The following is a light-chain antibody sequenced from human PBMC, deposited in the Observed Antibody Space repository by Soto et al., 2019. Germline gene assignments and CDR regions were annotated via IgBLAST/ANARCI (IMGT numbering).Light chain of an antibody. V-gene: IGLV2-23*01. J-gene: IGLJ1*01. CDR3: CSYAGTNTFV. CDR2: EGN. CDR1: SSDVGSYKL. Sequence: QSALTQPASVSGSPGQSITISCTGTSSDVGSYKLVSWYQQHPGKAPKLVIYEGNKRPSGVSNRFSGSKSANTSSLTIAGLETEDEADYYCCSYAGTNTFVFGTGTKLTVL.